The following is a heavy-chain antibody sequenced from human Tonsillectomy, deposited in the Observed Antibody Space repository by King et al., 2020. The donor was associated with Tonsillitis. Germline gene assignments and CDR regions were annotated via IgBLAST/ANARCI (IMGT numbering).Heavy chain of an antibody. J-gene: IGHJ6*03. CDR3: ARGGFPQYYDMDV. CDR2: ISSSSTYI. V-gene: IGHV3-21*01. Sequence: QLVQSGGGLVKPGGSLRLSCAGTGFRFNSYSMNWVRQAPGKGLEWVSSISSSSTYIYYADSVKGRFTISRDNAKNSVDLQMNSLRAEDSGVYYCARGGFPQYYDMDVWGKGTTVTVSS. CDR1: GFRFNSYS.